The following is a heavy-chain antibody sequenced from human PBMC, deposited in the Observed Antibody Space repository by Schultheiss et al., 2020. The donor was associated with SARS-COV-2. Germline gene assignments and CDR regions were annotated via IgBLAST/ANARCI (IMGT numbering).Heavy chain of an antibody. CDR2: ISYDGSNK. V-gene: IGHV3-30*19. CDR3: AKEGYYYDSSGYYYTGRHYYYGMDV. D-gene: IGHD3-22*01. Sequence: GGSLRLSCAASGFTFSSYGMHWVRQAPGKGLEWVAVISYDGSNKYYADSVKGRFTISRDNSKNTLYLQMNSLRPEDTAVYYCAKEGYYYDSSGYYYTGRHYYYGMDVWGQGTTVTVSS. J-gene: IGHJ6*02. CDR1: GFTFSSYG.